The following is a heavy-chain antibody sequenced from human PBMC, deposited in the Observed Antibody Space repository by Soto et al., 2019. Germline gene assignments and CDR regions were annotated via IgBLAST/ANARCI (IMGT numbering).Heavy chain of an antibody. Sequence: QMQLVQSGPEVKKPGTSVKVSCKASGFTFTSSAVQWVRQARGQRLEWIGWIVVGSGNTNYAQKFQERVTITRDMSTSTSYMELGSLRSEDTAVYSCAAVIGAVAGRSYFDYWGQGTLVTVSS. V-gene: IGHV1-58*01. CDR1: GFTFTSSA. J-gene: IGHJ4*02. CDR2: IVVGSGNT. CDR3: AAVIGAVAGRSYFDY. D-gene: IGHD6-19*01.